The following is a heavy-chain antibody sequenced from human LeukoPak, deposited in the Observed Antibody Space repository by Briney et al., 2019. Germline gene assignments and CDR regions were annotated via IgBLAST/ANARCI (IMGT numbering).Heavy chain of an antibody. V-gene: IGHV4-61*02. J-gene: IGHJ4*02. CDR2: IYTSGST. Sequence: SETLSLTCTVSGGSISSGSYYWSWIRQPAGKGLEWIGRIYTSGSTNYNPSLKSRVTISVDTSKNQFSLKLSSVTAADTAVYYCARGTKSDGFDYWGQGTLVTVSS. D-gene: IGHD5-24*01. CDR1: GGSISSGSYY. CDR3: ARGTKSDGFDY.